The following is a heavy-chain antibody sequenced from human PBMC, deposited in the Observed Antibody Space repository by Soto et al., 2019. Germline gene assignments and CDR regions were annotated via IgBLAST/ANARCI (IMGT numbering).Heavy chain of an antibody. J-gene: IGHJ6*02. CDR3: AKGPRAPPPHDYGMDV. CDR1: GGSISSGGYS. V-gene: IGHV4-30-2*01. Sequence: TLSLTCAVSGGSISSGGYSWSWIRQPPGKGLEWIGYIYHSGSTYYNPSVKGRFTISRDNSKNTLYLQMNSLRVEDTAVYYCAKGPRAPPPHDYGMDVWGQGTTVTVSS. CDR2: IYHSGST.